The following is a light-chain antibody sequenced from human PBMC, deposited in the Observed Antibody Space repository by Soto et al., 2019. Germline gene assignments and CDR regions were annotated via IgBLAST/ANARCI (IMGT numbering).Light chain of an antibody. V-gene: IGKV1-5*03. CDR2: KAS. CDR3: QHYNSYSEA. J-gene: IGKJ1*01. Sequence: DIQMTQSPPTLSASVGDRVTITCRASQSIANWLAWYQHKPGKAPKLLIYKASTLKSGVPSRFSGSGSGTEFTLTISSLQPDDFATYYCQHYNSYSEAFGQGTKVDI. CDR1: QSIANW.